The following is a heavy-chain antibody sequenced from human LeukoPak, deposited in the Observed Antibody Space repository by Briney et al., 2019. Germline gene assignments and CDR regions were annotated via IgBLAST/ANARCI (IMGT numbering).Heavy chain of an antibody. CDR3: ARIVSIAAAFFDY. CDR2: ISYDGSNK. Sequence: PGGSLRLSCAASGFTFSSYAMHWVRQAPGKGLEWVAVISYDGSNKYYADSVKGRFTISRDNSKNSLYLQMNSLRAEDTALYYCARIVSIAAAFFDYWGQGTLVTVSS. D-gene: IGHD6-13*01. J-gene: IGHJ4*02. CDR1: GFTFSSYA. V-gene: IGHV3-30*04.